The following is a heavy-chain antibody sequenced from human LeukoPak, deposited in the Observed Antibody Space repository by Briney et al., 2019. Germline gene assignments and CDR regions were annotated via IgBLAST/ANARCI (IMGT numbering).Heavy chain of an antibody. J-gene: IGHJ4*02. V-gene: IGHV3-7*01. D-gene: IGHD1-1*01. CDR1: GFTFSGFW. CDR2: INSDGSEG. Sequence: GSLRLSCAVSGFTFSGFWMSWSRQAPGKGLEWVASINSDGSEGYYADVVKGRFTISRDNAKNSLYLQINSLRAEDTAVYYCARVSTTGTHFDYWGQGTLVTVSS. CDR3: ARVSTTGTHFDY.